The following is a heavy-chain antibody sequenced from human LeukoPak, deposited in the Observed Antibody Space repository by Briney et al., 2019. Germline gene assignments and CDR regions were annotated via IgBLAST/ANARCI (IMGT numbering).Heavy chain of an antibody. CDR3: ARGAVRGNTNFDY. D-gene: IGHD3-10*01. V-gene: IGHV6-1*01. CDR1: GDSVSGSPAV. Sequence: SQTLSLTCAISGDSVSGSPAVWNWIRQSPSRGLEWLGRGYYRSKWYIDYAVSVNGRITITPDTSKNQFSLQLNSVTPEDTAVYYCARGAVRGNTNFDYWGQGTLVTVSS. J-gene: IGHJ4*02. CDR2: GYYRSKWYI.